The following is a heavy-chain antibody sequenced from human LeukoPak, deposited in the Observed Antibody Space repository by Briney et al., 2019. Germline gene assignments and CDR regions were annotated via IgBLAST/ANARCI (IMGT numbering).Heavy chain of an antibody. CDR3: AKHLGSHSFLFYYMDV. D-gene: IGHD2-21*01. Sequence: GGSLRLSCEASQFTFSRFAMSWIRQAPGTGLEWVSTLSGSGTATYYADSVKGRFTTSRDNYKDTLYLQMEKLRADDTAVYYCAKHLGSHSFLFYYMDVWGTGTSVIVSS. J-gene: IGHJ6*03. CDR2: LSGSGTAT. V-gene: IGHV3-23*01. CDR1: QFTFSRFA.